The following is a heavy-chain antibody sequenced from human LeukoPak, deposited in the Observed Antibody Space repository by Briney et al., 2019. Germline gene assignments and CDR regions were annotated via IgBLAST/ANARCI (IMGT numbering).Heavy chain of an antibody. CDR2: ISGRSDYI. V-gene: IGHV3-21*01. J-gene: IGHJ4*02. D-gene: IGHD6-6*01. CDR3: VRGGSSSSGPSDY. CDR1: GFTFRNSS. Sequence: SGGSLRLSCAASGFTFRNSSMTWVRQAPGKGLEWVSSISGRSDYIYYADSVRGRFTISRDNAENSLYLQMNSLRAEDTALYFCVRGGSSSSGPSDYWGQGTLVTVSS.